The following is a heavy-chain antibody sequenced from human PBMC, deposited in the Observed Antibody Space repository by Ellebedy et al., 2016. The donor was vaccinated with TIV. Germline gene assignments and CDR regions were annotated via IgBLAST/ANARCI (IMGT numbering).Heavy chain of an antibody. CDR2: IIPIFGTA. Sequence: AASVKVSCKASGGTFSSYAISWVRQAPGQGLEWMRGIIPIFGTAKYAQKFQGRVTIAADESTSTAYMELSSLRSEDTAVYYCATDRAPDGRNWYFDLWGRGTVVTVSS. J-gene: IGHJ2*01. CDR1: GGTFSSYA. D-gene: IGHD5-24*01. CDR3: ATDRAPDGRNWYFDL. V-gene: IGHV1-69*13.